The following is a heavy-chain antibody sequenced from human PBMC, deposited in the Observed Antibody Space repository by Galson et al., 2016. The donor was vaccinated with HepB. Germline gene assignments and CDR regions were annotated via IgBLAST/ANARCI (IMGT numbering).Heavy chain of an antibody. CDR2: ISGSGGRT. CDR1: GFRFSSYA. D-gene: IGHD5-12*01. CDR3: ARDLGGYSGYGGNYFGMDV. J-gene: IGHJ6*02. V-gene: IGHV3-23*01. Sequence: SLRLSCAASGFRFSSYAVSWVRQAPGKGLEWVSGISGSGGRTYYADSVKGRFPVSRDTSKSTVNLHMNSLRPEDTAVDYCARDLGGYSGYGGNYFGMDVWGQGTTVTVS.